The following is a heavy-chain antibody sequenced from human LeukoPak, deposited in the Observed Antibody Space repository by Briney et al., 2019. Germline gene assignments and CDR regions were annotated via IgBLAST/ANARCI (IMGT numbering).Heavy chain of an antibody. CDR2: ISSSSSYI. J-gene: IGHJ4*02. Sequence: GGSLRLSCAASGFTFSSYSMNWVRQAPGKGLEWVSSISSSSSYIYYADSVKGRFTISRDNAKNSLYLQMNSLRAEDTAVYYCARDFREGQAAAGKGGNYWGQGTLVTVSS. V-gene: IGHV3-21*01. CDR1: GFTFSSYS. CDR3: ARDFREGQAAAGKGGNY. D-gene: IGHD6-13*01.